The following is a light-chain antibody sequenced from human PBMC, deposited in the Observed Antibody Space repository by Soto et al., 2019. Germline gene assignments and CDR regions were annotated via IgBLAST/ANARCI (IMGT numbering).Light chain of an antibody. CDR1: QSLVHSDGNSY. J-gene: IGKJ2*01. CDR2: KVS. Sequence: DVLMTQSPLSLPVTLGQPASVSCRSSQSLVHSDGNSYLSWFQQRPGQSPRRLIYKVSNRDSGVPDRFSGSGSGTDFTLKISRVEAEDVGVYYCMQGTQWPYTFGQGTQLEIK. V-gene: IGKV2-30*02. CDR3: MQGTQWPYT.